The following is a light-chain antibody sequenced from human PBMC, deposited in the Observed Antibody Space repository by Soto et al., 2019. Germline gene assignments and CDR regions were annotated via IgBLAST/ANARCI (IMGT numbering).Light chain of an antibody. Sequence: QSVLTQPASVSGSPGQSITISCTGTISDVGSYNLVSWYQQHPGKAPKLMIYEVSKRPSGVSNRFSGSKSGNTASLTISGLQAEDEADYYCCSYAGSSNVVFGGGTKVTVL. CDR3: CSYAGSSNVV. CDR2: EVS. CDR1: ISDVGSYNL. J-gene: IGLJ2*01. V-gene: IGLV2-23*02.